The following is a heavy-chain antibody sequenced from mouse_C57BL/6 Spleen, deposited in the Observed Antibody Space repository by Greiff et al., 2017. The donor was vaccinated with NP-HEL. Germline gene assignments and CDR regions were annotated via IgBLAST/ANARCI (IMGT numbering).Heavy chain of an antibody. CDR2: IYPRDGST. J-gene: IGHJ3*01. CDR3: ARSDYYGSSYSGFAY. Sequence: QVQLQQSGPELVKPGASVKLSCKASGYTFTSYDINWVKQRPGQGLEWIGWIYPRDGSTKYNEKFKGKATLTVDTSSSTAYMELHSLTSEDSAVYFCARSDYYGSSYSGFAYWGKGALVTVAA. V-gene: IGHV1-85*01. CDR1: GYTFTSYD. D-gene: IGHD1-1*01.